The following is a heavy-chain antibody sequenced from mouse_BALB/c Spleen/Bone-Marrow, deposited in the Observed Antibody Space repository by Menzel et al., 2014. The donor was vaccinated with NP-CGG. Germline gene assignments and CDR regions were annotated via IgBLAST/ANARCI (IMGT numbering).Heavy chain of an antibody. CDR3: ASPYGNYDAMDY. V-gene: IGHV1-87*01. Sequence: QVQLQQPGAELARPGASVKLSCKASGYTFTSYWMQWVKQRPGQGLEWIGAIYPGDGDTRCTQKFRGKATLTADKSSNTAYMQLSSLTSEDSAVYFCASPYGNYDAMDYWGQGTSVTVSS. CDR2: IYPGDGDT. CDR1: GYTFTSYW. J-gene: IGHJ4*01. D-gene: IGHD2-1*01.